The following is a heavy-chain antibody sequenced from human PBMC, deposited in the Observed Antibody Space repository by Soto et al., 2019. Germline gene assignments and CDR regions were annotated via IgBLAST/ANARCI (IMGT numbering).Heavy chain of an antibody. Sequence: WASVKVSCKASGGTFSSYAISWVRQAPGQGLEWMGGIIPIFGTANYAQKFQGRVTITADESTSTAYMELSSLRSEDTAVYYCARDQDCTNGVCYNNWFDPWGQGTLVTVSS. J-gene: IGHJ5*02. V-gene: IGHV1-69*13. CDR1: GGTFSSYA. CDR2: IIPIFGTA. D-gene: IGHD2-8*01. CDR3: ARDQDCTNGVCYNNWFDP.